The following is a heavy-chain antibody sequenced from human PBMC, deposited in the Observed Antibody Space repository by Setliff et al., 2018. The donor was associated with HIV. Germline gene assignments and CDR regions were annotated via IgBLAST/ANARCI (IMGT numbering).Heavy chain of an antibody. CDR1: GFMFNDYG. J-gene: IGHJ5*02. CDR3: ARVLLRTNAVYGVVSNWFDP. D-gene: IGHD2-8*01. CDR2: ISWDGIKT. Sequence: GGSLRLSCVGSGFMFNDYGMSWVRKAPGKGLEWVAGISWDGIKTTYGDSVRGRFTISRDNVEKSVYLQMNRLRAEDTAVYYCARVLLRTNAVYGVVSNWFDPWGQGSLVTVSS. V-gene: IGHV3-20*04.